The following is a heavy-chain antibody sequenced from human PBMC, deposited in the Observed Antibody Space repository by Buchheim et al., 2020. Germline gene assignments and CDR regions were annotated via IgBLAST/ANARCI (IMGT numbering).Heavy chain of an antibody. D-gene: IGHD6-19*01. CDR3: ARDLNGWLSTRGYFDY. CDR2: IKQDGSEK. J-gene: IGHJ4*02. Sequence: EVQLVESGGGLVQPGGSLRLSCAASGFTFSSYWMSWVRQAPGKGLEWVANIKQDGSEKYYVDSVKGRFTISGDNAKNSLYLQMNSLRAEDTAVYYCARDLNGWLSTRGYFDYWGQGTL. V-gene: IGHV3-7*01. CDR1: GFTFSSYW.